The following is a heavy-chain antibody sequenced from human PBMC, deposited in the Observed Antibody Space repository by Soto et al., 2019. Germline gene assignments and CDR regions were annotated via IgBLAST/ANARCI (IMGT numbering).Heavy chain of an antibody. CDR1: GFTFSSYA. CDR2: ISGGGRTT. D-gene: IGHD2-2*01. V-gene: IGHV3-23*01. J-gene: IGHJ5*02. CDR3: AKKPEYHLMFNWFDP. Sequence: GGSLRLSCAASGFTFSSYAMSWVRQAPGKGLEWVSAISGGGRTTYYADSVKGRFTISRDNSKSTLYLQMNSLRADDTAVYYCAKKPEYHLMFNWFDPWGRGTLVTVSS.